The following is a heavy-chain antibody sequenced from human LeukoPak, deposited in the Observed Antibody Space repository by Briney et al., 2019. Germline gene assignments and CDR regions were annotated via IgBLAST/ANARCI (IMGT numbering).Heavy chain of an antibody. V-gene: IGHV3-30*18. CDR1: GLTFSRYG. D-gene: IGHD1-26*01. CDR3: AKPYIVGATRGYFDY. J-gene: IGHJ4*02. CDR2: ISYDGSNK. Sequence: GGSLRLPCAASGLTFSRYGMHWVRQAPGKGLEWVAVISYDGSNKYYADSVKDRFTISRDNSKNTLYLQMNSLRAEDTAVYYCAKPYIVGATRGYFDYWGQGTLVTVSS.